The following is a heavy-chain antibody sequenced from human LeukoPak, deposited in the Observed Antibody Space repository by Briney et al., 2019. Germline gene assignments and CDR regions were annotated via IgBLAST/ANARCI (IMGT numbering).Heavy chain of an antibody. V-gene: IGHV3-33*01. CDR1: GFTFSYYG. CDR2: IWNDATNK. Sequence: QTGGPLRLSCATSGFTFSYYGMHWVRQAPGKGLEWVAVIWNDATNKYYADSVKGRFTISKDNSRNTLNLQMDSLRAEDTAVYYCARWGSGGLTLDYWGQGTLVTVSS. D-gene: IGHD3-10*01. J-gene: IGHJ4*02. CDR3: ARWGSGGLTLDY.